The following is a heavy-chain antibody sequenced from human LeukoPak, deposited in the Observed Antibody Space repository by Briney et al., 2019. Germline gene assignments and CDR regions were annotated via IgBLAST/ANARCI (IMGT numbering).Heavy chain of an antibody. CDR3: ARVAVYYDILTGYDY. CDR2: IHPSGGST. Sequence: ASVKVSCKASGYTFTSYYMHWVRQAPGQGREWMGIIHPSGGSTSYAQKFQGRVTMTRDTSTSTVYMELSSLRSEDTAVYYCARVAVYYDILTGYDYWGQGTLVTVSS. J-gene: IGHJ4*02. D-gene: IGHD3-9*01. V-gene: IGHV1-46*01. CDR1: GYTFTSYY.